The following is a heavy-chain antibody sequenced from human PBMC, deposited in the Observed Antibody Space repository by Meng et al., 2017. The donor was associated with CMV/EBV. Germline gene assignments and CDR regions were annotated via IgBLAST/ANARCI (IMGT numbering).Heavy chain of an antibody. CDR2: ISSSSSYI. D-gene: IGHD3-3*01. V-gene: IGHV3-21*01. Sequence: SFAAAGFTFNSYSMNWVRQAPGKGLEWVSSISSSSSYIYYADSVKGRFTISRDNAKNSLYLQMNSLRAEDTAVYYCARDLGYDFWSGYYIPKVPHPFDYWGQGTLVTVSS. CDR1: GFTFNSYS. CDR3: ARDLGYDFWSGYYIPKVPHPFDY. J-gene: IGHJ4*02.